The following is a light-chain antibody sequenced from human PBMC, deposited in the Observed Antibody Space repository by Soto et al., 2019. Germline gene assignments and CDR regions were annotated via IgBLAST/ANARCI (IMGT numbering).Light chain of an antibody. J-gene: IGLJ1*01. V-gene: IGLV1-40*01. CDR3: QSYDSSPSGSEV. Sequence: QSVLTQPPSVSGAPGQRVTISCTGSSSNIGAGHDVHWYQQLPGTAPKLLIYGNGNRPSGVPDRFSGSKSGTSASLAITGLQADDEADYYCQSYDSSPSGSEVFGTGTKVTVL. CDR1: SSNIGAGHD. CDR2: GNG.